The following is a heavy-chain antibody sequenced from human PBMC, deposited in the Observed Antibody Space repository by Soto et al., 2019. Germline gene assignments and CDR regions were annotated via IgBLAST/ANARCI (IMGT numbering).Heavy chain of an antibody. J-gene: IGHJ4*02. CDR2: ISGSSGTT. CDR1: GFTFSDYA. V-gene: IGHV3-23*01. Sequence: LRLSCAASGFTFSDYAMNWVRQAPGMGLEWVSRISGSSGTTNYADSVKGRFTISRDNSKNILYLQMNSLRAEDTAVYYCAKEGWAYWGQGTLVTVSS. D-gene: IGHD1-26*01. CDR3: AKEGWAY.